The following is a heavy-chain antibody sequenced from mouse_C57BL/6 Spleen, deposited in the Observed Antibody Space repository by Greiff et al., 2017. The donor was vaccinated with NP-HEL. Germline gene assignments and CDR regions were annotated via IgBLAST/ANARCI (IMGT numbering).Heavy chain of an antibody. V-gene: IGHV2-2*01. CDR2: IWSGGST. J-gene: IGHJ2*01. CDR1: GFSLTSYG. CDR3: ARGNWEGYFDY. D-gene: IGHD4-1*01. Sequence: VQRVESGPGLVQPSQSLSITCTVSGFSLTSYGVHWVRQSPGKGLEWLGVIWSGGSTDYNAAFISRLSISKDNSKSQVFFKMNSLQADDTAIYYCARGNWEGYFDYWGQGTTLTVSS.